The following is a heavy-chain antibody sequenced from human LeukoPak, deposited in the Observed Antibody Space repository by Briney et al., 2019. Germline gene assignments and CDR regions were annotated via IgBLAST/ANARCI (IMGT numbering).Heavy chain of an antibody. Sequence: GGSLRLSCVASGFTFSSYDMHWVRQATGKGLEWVSAIGTAGDTYYPGSVKGRFTISRENAKNSLYLQMNSLRAGDTAVYYCARGPYSSSWHYFDYWGQGTLVTVSS. D-gene: IGHD6-13*01. CDR3: ARGPYSSSWHYFDY. CDR1: GFTFSSYD. V-gene: IGHV3-13*04. CDR2: IGTAGDT. J-gene: IGHJ4*02.